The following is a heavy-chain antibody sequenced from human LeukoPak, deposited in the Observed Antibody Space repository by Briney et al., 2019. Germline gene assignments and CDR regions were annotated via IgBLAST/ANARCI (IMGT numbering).Heavy chain of an antibody. V-gene: IGHV3-64D*06. CDR3: VKGRAYYDFWSGYSHYYYYGMDV. D-gene: IGHD3-3*01. Sequence: PGGSLRLSCSASGFTFSSYAMHWVRQAPGKGLEYVSAISSNGGSTYYADSVMGRFTISRDNSKNTLYLQMSSLRAEDTAVYYCVKGRAYYDFWSGYSHYYYYGMDVWGQGTTVTVSS. CDR2: ISSNGGST. CDR1: GFTFSSYA. J-gene: IGHJ6*02.